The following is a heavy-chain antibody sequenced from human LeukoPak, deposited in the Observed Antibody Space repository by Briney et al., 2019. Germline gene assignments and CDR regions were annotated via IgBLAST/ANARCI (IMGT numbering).Heavy chain of an antibody. CDR3: ARHFDHVGSGIYEY. J-gene: IGHJ4*02. CDR2: IYYSGYT. CDR1: GGSISSNY. V-gene: IGHV4-59*08. D-gene: IGHD3-10*01. Sequence: SETLSLTCTVSGGSISSNYWSWIRQPPRKGLEWIGYIYYSGYTNYNPSLKSRVTISVDTSNNQFSLKLSSVTAADTAVYYCARHFDHVGSGIYEYWGQGTLVTVSS.